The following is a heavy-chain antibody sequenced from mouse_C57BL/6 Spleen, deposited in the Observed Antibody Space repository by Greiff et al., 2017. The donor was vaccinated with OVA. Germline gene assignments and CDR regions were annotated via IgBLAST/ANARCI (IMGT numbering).Heavy chain of an antibody. CDR2: IYPSDSET. D-gene: IGHD1-1*01. CDR1: GYTFTSYW. V-gene: IGHV1-61*01. Sequence: QVQLQQPGAELVRPGSSVKLSCKASGYTFTSYWMDWVKQRPGQGLEWIGNIYPSDSETHYNQKFKDKATLTVDKSSRTAYMQLSSLTSEDSAVYYCARDYYGSSPFAYWGQGTLVTVSA. CDR3: ARDYYGSSPFAY. J-gene: IGHJ3*01.